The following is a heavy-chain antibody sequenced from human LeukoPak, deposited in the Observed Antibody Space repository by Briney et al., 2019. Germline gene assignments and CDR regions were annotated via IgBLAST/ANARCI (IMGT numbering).Heavy chain of an antibody. D-gene: IGHD6-13*01. CDR1: GGSISSSSYY. J-gene: IGHJ6*02. CDR2: IYYIGST. Sequence: SETLSLTCTVSGGSISSSSYYWGWIRQPPGKGLEWIGSIYYIGSTFYNPSLKSRVTISVDTSKNQFSLKLSSVTAADTAVYYCARDRGMAAAGTYYYYGMDVWGQGTTVTVSS. V-gene: IGHV4-39*07. CDR3: ARDRGMAAAGTYYYYGMDV.